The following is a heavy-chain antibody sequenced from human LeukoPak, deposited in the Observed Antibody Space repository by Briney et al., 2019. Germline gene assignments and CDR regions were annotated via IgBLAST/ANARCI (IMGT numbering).Heavy chain of an antibody. D-gene: IGHD3/OR15-3a*01. CDR1: GFTFSSYE. Sequence: GGSLRLSCAASGFTFSSYEMNWVRQAPGKGLEWVSYIGSSDSTIYYADSVKGRFTISRDNAKNSLFLQMNSLRAEDTAVYYCAGYGLSFDYWGQGTLVTVSS. CDR2: IGSSDSTI. V-gene: IGHV3-48*03. J-gene: IGHJ4*02. CDR3: AGYGLSFDY.